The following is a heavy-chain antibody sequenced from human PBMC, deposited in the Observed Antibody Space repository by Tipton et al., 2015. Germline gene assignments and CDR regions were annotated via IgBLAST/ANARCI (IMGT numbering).Heavy chain of an antibody. CDR1: RFSFNNYW. Sequence: SLRLSCAASRFSFNNYWMNWVRQAPGKGLEWVANIKPDGSVQYYGDSMKGRLTVSRDNSKNTLHLQMNSLRDEDTAMYYCASGGHECSGTSCNFWWGQGTLVTVSS. V-gene: IGHV3-7*01. CDR2: IKPDGSVQ. CDR3: ASGGHECSGTSCNFW. J-gene: IGHJ4*02. D-gene: IGHD2-2*01.